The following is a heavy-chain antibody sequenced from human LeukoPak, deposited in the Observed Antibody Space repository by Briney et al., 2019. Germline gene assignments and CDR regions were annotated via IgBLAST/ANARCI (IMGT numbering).Heavy chain of an antibody. V-gene: IGHV3-21*01. D-gene: IGHD2-15*01. J-gene: IGHJ4*02. CDR3: ARDYTYCSGSRCYDRFDY. Sequence: GGSLRLSCAASGFTFSSYSMNWVRQAPGKGLEWVSSISSSSSYIYYADSVKGRFTISRDSAKNSPYLQMNSLTAEDTAVYYCARDYTYCSGSRCYDRFDYWGQGIRVTVSS. CDR1: GFTFSSYS. CDR2: ISSSSSYI.